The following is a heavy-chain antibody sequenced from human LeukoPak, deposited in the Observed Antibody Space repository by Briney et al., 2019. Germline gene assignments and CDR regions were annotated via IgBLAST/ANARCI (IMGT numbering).Heavy chain of an antibody. J-gene: IGHJ3*01. CDR1: GLTFSSYL. V-gene: IGHV3-23*01. CDR2: ISGSGGST. CDR3: APGGDYCSSSSCPS. Sequence: SGGSLSLSCAASGLTFSSYLRGWVRQPPGKGLEWVSAISGSGGSTYYADSVKGRFTISRDNSKNSLYLQMNSLKTEDTAVYYCAPGGDYCSSSSCPSWGQGTIVTVSS. D-gene: IGHD2-2*01.